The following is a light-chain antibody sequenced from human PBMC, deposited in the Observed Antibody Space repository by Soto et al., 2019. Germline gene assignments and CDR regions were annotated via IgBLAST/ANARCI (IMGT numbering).Light chain of an antibody. Sequence: EIVLTQSPATLSLSPGERATLSCRASQSVSSYLAWYQQKPGQAPRLLIYHASNRATGIPARFSGSGSGTDFTITISSLEPEDFAVYYCQQRSNWPPITFGQGTRLEIK. J-gene: IGKJ5*01. CDR2: HAS. V-gene: IGKV3-11*01. CDR1: QSVSSY. CDR3: QQRSNWPPIT.